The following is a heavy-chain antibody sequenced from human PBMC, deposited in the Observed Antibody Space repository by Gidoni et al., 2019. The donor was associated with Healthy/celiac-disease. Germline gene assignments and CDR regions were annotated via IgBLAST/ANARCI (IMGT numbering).Heavy chain of an antibody. CDR1: GFPFSRSA. V-gene: IGHV3-23*04. D-gene: IGHD2-2*01. CDR3: AKVSGYCSSTSCYTHLDY. Sequence: EVQLVESGGGLVQPGGSLRLSCAASGFPFSRSALSGVRQAPGKGLEWVSAISGSGGSTYYADSVKGRFTISRDNSKNTLYLQMNSLRAEDTAVYYCAKVSGYCSSTSCYTHLDYWGQGTLVTVSS. J-gene: IGHJ4*02. CDR2: ISGSGGST.